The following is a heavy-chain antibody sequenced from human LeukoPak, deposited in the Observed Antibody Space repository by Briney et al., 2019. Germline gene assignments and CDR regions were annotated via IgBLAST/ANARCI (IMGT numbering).Heavy chain of an antibody. CDR3: ARVHYGSGSYFDY. V-gene: IGHV4-59*01. D-gene: IGHD3-10*01. J-gene: IGHJ4*02. CDR2: IYYSGST. Sequence: PSETLSLTCTVSGGSISSYYWSWIRQPPGKGLEWIGYIYYSGSTNYNPSLKSRVTISVDTSKNQFSLKLSSVTAADTAVYYCARVHYGSGSYFDYWGQGTLVTVSS. CDR1: GGSISSYY.